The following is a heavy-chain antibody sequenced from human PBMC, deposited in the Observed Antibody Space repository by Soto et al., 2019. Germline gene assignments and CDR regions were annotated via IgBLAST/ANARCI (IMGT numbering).Heavy chain of an antibody. CDR3: ARLKTTVTYDWYFDL. Sequence: ASVKVSFKASGYTFTSYAMHWVRQAPGQRLEWMGWINAGNGNTKYSQKFQGRVTITRDTSASTAYMELSSLRSEDTAVYYCARLKTTVTYDWYFDLWGRGTLVTVSS. CDR2: INAGNGNT. D-gene: IGHD4-17*01. CDR1: GYTFTSYA. V-gene: IGHV1-3*01. J-gene: IGHJ2*01.